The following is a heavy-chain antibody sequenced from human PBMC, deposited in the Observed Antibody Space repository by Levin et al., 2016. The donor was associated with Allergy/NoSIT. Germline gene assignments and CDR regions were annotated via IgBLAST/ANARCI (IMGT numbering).Heavy chain of an antibody. CDR2: VNPGGGNT. D-gene: IGHD6-19*01. V-gene: IGHV1-46*01. J-gene: IGHJ4*02. CDR3: ARILSSQWINTPGY. CDR1: GDTFSRNT. Sequence: ASVKVSCKAPGDTFSRNTFTWVRQAPGQGREWMGIVNPGGGNTNYARKFQGRVTMTSDTSTSTVYMELSSLTSEDTAVYYCARILSSQWINTPGYWGQGTLVTVSS.